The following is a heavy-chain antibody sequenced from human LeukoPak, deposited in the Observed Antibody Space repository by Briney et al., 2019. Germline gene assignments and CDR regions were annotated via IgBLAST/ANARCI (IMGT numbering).Heavy chain of an antibody. Sequence: SETLSLTCTVFGGSISSYYWSWIRQPPGEGLEWIGYIYYSGSTNYNPSLKSRVTISVDTSKNQFSLKLSSVTAADTAVYYCARSRLLWFGETPFRDAFDIWGQGTMVTVSS. V-gene: IGHV4-59*01. CDR3: ARSRLLWFGETPFRDAFDI. J-gene: IGHJ3*02. CDR1: GGSISSYY. CDR2: IYYSGST. D-gene: IGHD3-10*01.